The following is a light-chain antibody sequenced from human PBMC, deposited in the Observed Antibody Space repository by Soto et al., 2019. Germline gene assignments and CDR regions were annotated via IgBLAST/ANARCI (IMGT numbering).Light chain of an antibody. J-gene: IGKJ1*01. CDR2: GAS. CDR3: QQYGTWRT. CDR1: QSVSSSY. V-gene: IGKV3-20*01. Sequence: EIVLTQSPGTLSLSPGERATLSCRASQSVSSSYLAWDKQTPGQATGLLTYGASSRATGVPDRFSGSGSGTDFTVTISRLEPEDFAVYYCQQYGTWRTFGQGTQVEIK.